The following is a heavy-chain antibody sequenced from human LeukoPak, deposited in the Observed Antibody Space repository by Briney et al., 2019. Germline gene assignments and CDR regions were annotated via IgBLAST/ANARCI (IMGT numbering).Heavy chain of an antibody. CDR2: IYSGGST. Sequence: PGGSLRLSCAASGFTVSSNYMSWVRQAPGKGLEWVSIIYSGGSTYYADSVKGRVTTSRDDSKNTLYLQMNSLRAEDTAVYYCARGDDSGYYDYFDYWGQGGLVTVSS. J-gene: IGHJ4*02. CDR3: ARGDDSGYYDYFDY. CDR1: GFTVSSNY. V-gene: IGHV3-53*01. D-gene: IGHD3-22*01.